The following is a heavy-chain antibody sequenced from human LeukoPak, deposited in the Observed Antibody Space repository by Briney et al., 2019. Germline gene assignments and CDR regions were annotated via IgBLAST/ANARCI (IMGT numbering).Heavy chain of an antibody. CDR3: ARDEEAVAGRQTTFNY. CDR1: GFTFSSYS. D-gene: IGHD6-19*01. J-gene: IGHJ4*02. V-gene: IGHV3-21*01. CDR2: LSSSRSYI. Sequence: TGGSLRLSCAASGFTFSSYSMNWVRQAPGKGLEWVSSLSSSRSYIYYADSVKGRFTISRDNAKNSLYLQMNSLRAEDTAVYYCARDEEAVAGRQTTFNYWGQGTLVTVSS.